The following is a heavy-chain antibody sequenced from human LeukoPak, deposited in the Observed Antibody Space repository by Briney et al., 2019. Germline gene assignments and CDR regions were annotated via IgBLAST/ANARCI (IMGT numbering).Heavy chain of an antibody. V-gene: IGHV3-13*01. CDR3: ARSRNPDYVSALDY. CDR2: IGTAGDT. J-gene: IGHJ4*02. CDR1: GFTFSSYD. Sequence: SGGSLRLSCAASGFTFSSYDMYWVRQVTGKGLEWVSKIGTAGDTYYAGSVKGRFTISRENVKTSLYLQMNSLRAGDTAVYYCARSRNPDYVSALDYWGQGTLVTVSS. D-gene: IGHD3-16*01.